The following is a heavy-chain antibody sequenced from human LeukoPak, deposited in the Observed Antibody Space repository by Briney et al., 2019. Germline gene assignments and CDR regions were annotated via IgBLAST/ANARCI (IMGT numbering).Heavy chain of an antibody. CDR2: IDGEGRQK. V-gene: IGHV3-7*03. D-gene: IGHD3-3*02. J-gene: IGHJ3*02. CDR1: GYSFTNYW. Sequence: GGSLRLSCIASGYSFTNYWMVWIRQAPGKGREWVASIDGEGRQKDYVDSVKGRFTNSRDNARNSLFLQLNSLRTEDTALYFCATDMAFSAFDIWGHGTMVIVSS. CDR3: ATDMAFSAFDI.